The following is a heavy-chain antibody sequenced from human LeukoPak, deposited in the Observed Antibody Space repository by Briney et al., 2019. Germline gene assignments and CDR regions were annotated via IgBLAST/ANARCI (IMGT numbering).Heavy chain of an antibody. D-gene: IGHD2-21*02. Sequence: SDTLSLTCTVSGGSISSHYWSWIRQPPGKGLEWIGYIYYSGSTNYNPSLKSRVTISVDTSKNQFSLTLSSVTAADTAVYYCARGSVTAGPDAFDIWGQGTMVTVSS. V-gene: IGHV4-59*11. CDR2: IYYSGST. CDR3: ARGSVTAGPDAFDI. CDR1: GGSISSHY. J-gene: IGHJ3*02.